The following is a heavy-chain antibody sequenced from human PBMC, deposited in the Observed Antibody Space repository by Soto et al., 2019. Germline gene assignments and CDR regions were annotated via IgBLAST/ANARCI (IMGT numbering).Heavy chain of an antibody. CDR2: IGAADDP. CDR3: ARAYTGQLPRRGDYYYALDV. D-gene: IGHD2-2*01. CDR1: GFSFSTYS. Sequence: PGGSLRLSCEASGFSFSTYSMHWVRQVRGKGLEWVSAIGAADDPYYSVSVKGRFIVSRDNAQKSLYLQMNNLRAADTAVYFCARAYTGQLPRRGDYYYALDVWGRGTTVTVSS. V-gene: IGHV3-13*05. J-gene: IGHJ6*02.